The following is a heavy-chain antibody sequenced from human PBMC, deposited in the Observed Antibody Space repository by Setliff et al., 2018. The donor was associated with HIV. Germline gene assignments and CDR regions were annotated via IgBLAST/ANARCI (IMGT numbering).Heavy chain of an antibody. Sequence: GGSLRLSCAASGLTSSTNWMHWVRQAPGKGLVWVSTIYSDGSTYHADSVKGRFTLSRDNSKNTRYLQMNSLTPEDTAVYYCARSHYYYYYMDVWGKGTTVTV. J-gene: IGHJ6*03. CDR3: ARSHYYYYYMDV. CDR1: GLTSSTNW. V-gene: IGHV3-66*02. CDR2: IYSDGST.